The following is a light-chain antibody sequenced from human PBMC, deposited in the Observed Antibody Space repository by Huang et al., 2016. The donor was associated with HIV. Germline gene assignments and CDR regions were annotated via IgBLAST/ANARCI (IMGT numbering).Light chain of an antibody. Sequence: DIVMTQSPDSLAVSPGERATINCKSSQSLLYSLSKKNYLAWFHQKPGRPPKLLIYWATTRESGVPDRFSGSGSGTDFTLTINSLQAEDVAVYFCLQYYSVPQTFGHGTKVEIK. CDR3: LQYYSVPQT. CDR2: WAT. CDR1: QSLLYSLSKKNY. J-gene: IGKJ1*01. V-gene: IGKV4-1*01.